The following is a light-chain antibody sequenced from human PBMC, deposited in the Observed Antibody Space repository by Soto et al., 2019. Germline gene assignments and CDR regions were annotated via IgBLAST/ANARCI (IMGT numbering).Light chain of an antibody. Sequence: IQMTQSPSSVSASVVDRVAMTCRASQDISSYVAWYQQNPGQAPRLLVYGASSRATGVPDRFSGSGSGTEFTLTISSLQPEDFATYYCQQYDSYSLTFGGGTKVDIK. CDR2: GAS. CDR1: QDISSY. V-gene: IGKV1D-16*01. J-gene: IGKJ4*01. CDR3: QQYDSYSLT.